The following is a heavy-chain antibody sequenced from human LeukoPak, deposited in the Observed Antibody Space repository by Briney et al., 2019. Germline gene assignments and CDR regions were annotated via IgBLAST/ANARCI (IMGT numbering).Heavy chain of an antibody. J-gene: IGHJ4*02. CDR3: ARERGRGRDSPWFDY. D-gene: IGHD1-26*01. CDR2: IYKDGST. V-gene: IGHV3-53*01. CDR1: GFTVSSTY. Sequence: GGSLRLSCAASGFTVSSTYMSWVRQAPGKGLEWVSVIYKDGSTYYADSVKGRFTISRDNSKNTLDLQMTGLRAEDTAVYYCARERGRGRDSPWFDYWGQGTLVTVSS.